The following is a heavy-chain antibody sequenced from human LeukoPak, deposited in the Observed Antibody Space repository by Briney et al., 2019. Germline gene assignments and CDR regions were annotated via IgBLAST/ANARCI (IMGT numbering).Heavy chain of an antibody. CDR3: ARDGSSRSLGH. CDR1: GFTVSSNY. Sequence: SGGSLRLSCVASGFTVSSNYMSWVRQAPGKGLEWVSVIDNSGSTYYADSVKGRFTISRDNSKNTVYLQMNSLGVEDTAVYYCARDGSSRSLGHWGEGTLVSVSS. V-gene: IGHV3-53*01. J-gene: IGHJ4*02. CDR2: IDNSGST.